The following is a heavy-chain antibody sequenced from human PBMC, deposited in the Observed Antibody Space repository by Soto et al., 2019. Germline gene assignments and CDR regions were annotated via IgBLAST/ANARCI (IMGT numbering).Heavy chain of an antibody. V-gene: IGHV4-39*07. J-gene: IGHJ4*02. Sequence: PSEPLSLPCTVSGGSISSSSYHWGWIRHPPGKWLALIGSIDYSGTTFYNPSLESRVAMSVDTSKNHLSLNLSSVTAADMAVYYCAREGSYGAYNFAHGIQLWSFDFWGQGALVTVSS. CDR2: IDYSGTT. D-gene: IGHD5-18*01. CDR3: AREGSYGAYNFAHGIQLWSFDF. CDR1: GGSISSSSYH.